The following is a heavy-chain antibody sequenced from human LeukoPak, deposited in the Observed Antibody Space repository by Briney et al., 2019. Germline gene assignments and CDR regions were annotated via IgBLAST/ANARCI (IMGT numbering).Heavy chain of an antibody. D-gene: IGHD3-10*01. CDR3: ARANYYGSGSYEDWFDP. J-gene: IGHJ5*02. Sequence: SGPTLVKPTQTLTLTCTFSGFSLSTSGVGVGWIRQPPGKALEWLALIYWDDDKRYSPSLKSRLTITKDTSKNQVVLTMSNMDPVDTATYYCARANYYGSGSYEDWFDPWGQGTLVTVSS. V-gene: IGHV2-5*02. CDR1: GFSLSTSGVG. CDR2: IYWDDDK.